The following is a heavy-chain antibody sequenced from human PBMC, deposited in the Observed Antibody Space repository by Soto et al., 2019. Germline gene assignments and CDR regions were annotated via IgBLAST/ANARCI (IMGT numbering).Heavy chain of an antibody. D-gene: IGHD6-13*01. CDR3: ARVRIAGIAAAGTYYYYGMDV. Sequence: QVQLVQSGAEVKKPGSSVKVSCKASGGTFSSYAISWVRQAPGQGLEWMGGIIPIFGTANYAQKFQGRVTITADESTRTADMELSSLRSEDTAVYYCARVRIAGIAAAGTYYYYGMDVWGQGNTVPVSS. V-gene: IGHV1-69*01. J-gene: IGHJ6*02. CDR1: GGTFSSYA. CDR2: IIPIFGTA.